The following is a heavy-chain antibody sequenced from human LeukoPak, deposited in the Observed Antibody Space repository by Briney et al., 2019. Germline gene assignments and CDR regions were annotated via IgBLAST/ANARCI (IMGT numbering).Heavy chain of an antibody. CDR3: ASLDYGGNSGWDY. D-gene: IGHD4-23*01. CDR2: ISSSGSTI. Sequence: GGSLRLSCAASGFTFSRYEVNWVRQAPGKGLEWVSYISSSGSTIHYPDTVKGGSTISRDNDNNSLYLQMNSLRAEDTAVYYCASLDYGGNSGWDYWGQGTLVTVSS. J-gene: IGHJ4*02. V-gene: IGHV3-48*03. CDR1: GFTFSRYE.